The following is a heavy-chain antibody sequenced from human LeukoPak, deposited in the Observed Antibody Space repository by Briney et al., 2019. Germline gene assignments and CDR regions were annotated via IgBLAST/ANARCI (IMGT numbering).Heavy chain of an antibody. CDR1: GFTFSNYA. D-gene: IGHD5-24*01. Sequence: GGSLRLSCRASGFTFSNYAMTWVRQAPGKGLEWVSAISATGISTYYADSVKGRSTISRDNSKDTLYLQMNTLRAEDTAVYYCAKAIKFSKQSLDYWGQGTLVTVSS. CDR3: AKAIKFSKQSLDY. J-gene: IGHJ4*02. CDR2: ISATGIST. V-gene: IGHV3-23*01.